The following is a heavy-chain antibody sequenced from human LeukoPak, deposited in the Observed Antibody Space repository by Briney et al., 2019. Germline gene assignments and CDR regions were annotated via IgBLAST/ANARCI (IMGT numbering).Heavy chain of an antibody. CDR3: IRHVEFQRPY. J-gene: IGHJ4*02. CDR1: GMSLSDSA. Sequence: PGGSLTLSCAASGMSLSDSAMNWVRQAPGKGLEWLAHIRSRTKGYATAYAASVTGRFVISRDDVKNMAFLQMTSLETEDTAVYYCIRHVEFQRPYWAQEVQVTVSS. V-gene: IGHV3-73*01. CDR2: IRSRTKGYAT. D-gene: IGHD3-10*01.